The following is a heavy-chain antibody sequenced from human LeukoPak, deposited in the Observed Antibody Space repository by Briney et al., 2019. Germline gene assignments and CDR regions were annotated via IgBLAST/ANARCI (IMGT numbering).Heavy chain of an antibody. CDR3: AKEVLSKVGYSGYGPFDY. J-gene: IGHJ4*02. Sequence: GGSLRLSCAASGFTFSSYTMNWVRQAPGKGLEWISYISSSSSTIYYADSVKGRFTISRDNAKNSLYLQMNSLRAEDTAVYYCAKEVLSKVGYSGYGPFDYWGQGTLVTVSS. D-gene: IGHD5-12*01. CDR1: GFTFSSYT. V-gene: IGHV3-48*04. CDR2: ISSSSSTI.